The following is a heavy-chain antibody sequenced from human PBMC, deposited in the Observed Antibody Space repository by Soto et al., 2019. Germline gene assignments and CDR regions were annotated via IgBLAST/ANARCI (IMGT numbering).Heavy chain of an antibody. Sequence: QVQLQESGPGLVKPSQTLSLTCTVSGGSISSGGYYWSWIRQHPGKGLEWIGYIYYSGSTYYNPALKGRVTISVDTSKNQCSLKLSSVTAADTAVYYCASSRGSGSCSDFDYWGQGTLVTVSS. CDR1: GGSISSGGYY. J-gene: IGHJ4*02. CDR3: ASSRGSGSCSDFDY. V-gene: IGHV4-31*03. D-gene: IGHD3-10*01. CDR2: IYYSGST.